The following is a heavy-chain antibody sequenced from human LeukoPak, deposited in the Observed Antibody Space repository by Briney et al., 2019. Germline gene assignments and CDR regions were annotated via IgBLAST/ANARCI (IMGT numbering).Heavy chain of an antibody. CDR2: ISTSVSTT. V-gene: IGHV3-48*03. J-gene: IGHJ4*02. D-gene: IGHD3-3*02. CDR1: GFTFSNYE. CDR3: ARLAYLDY. Sequence: ARGSLRLSCAASGFTFSNYEMNWVRQAPGKGPEWISYISTSVSTTYYADSVKGRFTISRDNAKNSLYLQMNSLRVEDSAVYYCARLAYLDYWGQGTLVTVSS.